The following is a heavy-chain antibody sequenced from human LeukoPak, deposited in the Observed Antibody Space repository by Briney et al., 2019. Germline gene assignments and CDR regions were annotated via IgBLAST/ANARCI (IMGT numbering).Heavy chain of an antibody. Sequence: ASVKVSCTASGYTFTSYGISLVRQAPGQGLEWWGWISPYERKTSYVQEFQGRITMATDTATSTAYMELTSPRSDDTAVYYCATGGQLAYWGQGTLVTVSS. V-gene: IGHV1-18*01. J-gene: IGHJ4*02. CDR1: GYTFTSYG. D-gene: IGHD6-6*01. CDR2: ISPYERKT. CDR3: ATGGQLAY.